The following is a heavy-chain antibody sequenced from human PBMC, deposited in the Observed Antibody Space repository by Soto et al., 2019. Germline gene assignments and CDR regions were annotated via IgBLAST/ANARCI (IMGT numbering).Heavy chain of an antibody. Sequence: PGGSLRLSCAASGFTFSSYSMNWVRQAPGKGLEWVSYISSSSTIYYADSVKGRFTISRDNAKNSLYLQMNSLRAEDTAVYYCARDSFYCTNGVCPPIYWGQGTLVTVSS. J-gene: IGHJ4*02. CDR1: GFTFSSYS. CDR3: ARDSFYCTNGVCPPIY. CDR2: ISSSSTI. V-gene: IGHV3-48*01. D-gene: IGHD2-8*01.